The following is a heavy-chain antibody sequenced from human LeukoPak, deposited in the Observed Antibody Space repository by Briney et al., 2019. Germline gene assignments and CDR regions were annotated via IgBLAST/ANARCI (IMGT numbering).Heavy chain of an antibody. CDR3: ARDRRGFGSGS. CDR2: IMPILGIA. Sequence: SVKVSCKASGGTFNTYAISWVRQAPGQGLEWMGRIMPILGIASYAQKFQVRVTITADESTSTAYMELNSLRSEDTAVYYCARDRRGFGSGSWGQGTLVTVSS. J-gene: IGHJ4*02. CDR1: GGTFNTYA. V-gene: IGHV1-69*04. D-gene: IGHD3-10*01.